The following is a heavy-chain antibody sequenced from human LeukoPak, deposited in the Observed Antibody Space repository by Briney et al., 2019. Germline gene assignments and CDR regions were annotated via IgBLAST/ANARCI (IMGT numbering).Heavy chain of an antibody. J-gene: IGHJ4*02. D-gene: IGHD2-8*01. Sequence: APPLTCTVSGGSISRGGYYWSWIRQHPGKGLEWIGYIYYSGSTYYNPSLKSRVTISVDTSKNQFSLKLSSVTAADTAVYYCAREVRRMGFGYWGQGTLVTVS. V-gene: IGHV4-31*03. CDR2: IYYSGST. CDR1: GGSISRGGYY. CDR3: AREVRRMGFGY.